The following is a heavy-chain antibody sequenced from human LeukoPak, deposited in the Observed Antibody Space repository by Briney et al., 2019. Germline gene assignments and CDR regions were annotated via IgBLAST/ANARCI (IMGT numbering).Heavy chain of an antibody. J-gene: IGHJ4*02. Sequence: PGGSLRLSCAASGFTFSSYAMSWVRQAPGKGLEWVSAISGSGGSTYYADSVTGRFTISRDNSKNTLYLQMNSLRAEDTAVHYFAKSKSRYDSSGYGSCDYWGQGTLVTVSS. CDR3: AKSKSRYDSSGYGSCDY. CDR2: ISGSGGST. CDR1: GFTFSSYA. V-gene: IGHV3-23*01. D-gene: IGHD3-22*01.